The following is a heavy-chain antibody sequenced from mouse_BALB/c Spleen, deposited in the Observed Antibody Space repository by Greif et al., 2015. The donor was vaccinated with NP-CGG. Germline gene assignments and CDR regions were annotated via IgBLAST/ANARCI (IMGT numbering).Heavy chain of an antibody. J-gene: IGHJ2*01. CDR3: ARYYYGSSYYFDY. CDR2: ISYSGST. D-gene: IGHD1-1*01. V-gene: IGHV3-8*02. Sequence: EVQLVESGPRLVKPSQTLSLTCSVTGDSITSGYWNWIRKFPGNKLEYMGYISYSGSTYYNPSLKSRISITRDTSKNXYYLQLNSVTTEDTATYYCARYYYGSSYYFDYWGQGTTLTVSS. CDR1: GDSITSGY.